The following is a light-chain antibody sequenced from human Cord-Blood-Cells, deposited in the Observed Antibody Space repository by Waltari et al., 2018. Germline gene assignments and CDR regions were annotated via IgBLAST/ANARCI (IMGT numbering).Light chain of an antibody. Sequence: QAVVTQEPSLTVSPGGTVTLTCGSSTGAVTSGHYPYWFQQKPGQAPRTLFYDTRNKHSWTPARFSGSLLGGKAALTLSGAQPEDEAEYYCLLSYSGAWVFGGGTKLTVL. J-gene: IGLJ3*02. CDR3: LLSYSGAWV. CDR2: DTR. CDR1: TGAVTSGHY. V-gene: IGLV7-46*01.